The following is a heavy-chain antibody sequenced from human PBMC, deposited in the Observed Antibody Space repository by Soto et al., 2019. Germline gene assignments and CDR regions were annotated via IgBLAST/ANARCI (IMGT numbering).Heavy chain of an antibody. J-gene: IGHJ6*02. V-gene: IGHV4-61*08. CDR3: ARNSPPFLYGSGPWDV. Sequence: PSETLSLTCTVSGVSISSGDYYWSWIRQSPEKGLEWIGDIYSSGSTNYNPSLNSRVTISVDTSKNQFPLKLSSLSAADTAVYYCARNSPPFLYGSGPWDVWGQGTTLTVSS. D-gene: IGHD3-10*01. CDR2: IYSSGST. CDR1: GVSISSGDYY.